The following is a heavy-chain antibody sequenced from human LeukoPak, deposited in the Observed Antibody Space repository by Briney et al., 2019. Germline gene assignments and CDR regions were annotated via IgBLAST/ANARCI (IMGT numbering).Heavy chain of an antibody. CDR2: ISGSGGST. CDR1: GFTFSSYA. J-gene: IGHJ4*02. V-gene: IGHV3-23*01. D-gene: IGHD5-24*01. CDR3: AKSSRWQPAAGYDY. Sequence: GGSLRLSCAASGFTFSSYAMTWVRQAPGKGLEWVSVISGSGGSTYYAGSVKGRFTISRDNSKNTLYLQMNSLRAEDTALYYCAKSSRWQPAAGYDYWGQGTLVTVSS.